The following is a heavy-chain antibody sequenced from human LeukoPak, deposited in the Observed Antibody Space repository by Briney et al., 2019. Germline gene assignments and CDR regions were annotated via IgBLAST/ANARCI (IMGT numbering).Heavy chain of an antibody. V-gene: IGHV3-74*01. CDR3: ARVGSGYSGYDYDY. D-gene: IGHD5-12*01. Sequence: PGGSLRLSCAASGFTFSSYSMNWVRQAPGKGLVWVSRINSDGSSTSYADSVKGRFTISRDNAKNTLYLQMNSLRAEDTAVYYCARVGSGYSGYDYDYWGQGTLVTVSS. CDR2: INSDGSST. J-gene: IGHJ4*02. CDR1: GFTFSSYS.